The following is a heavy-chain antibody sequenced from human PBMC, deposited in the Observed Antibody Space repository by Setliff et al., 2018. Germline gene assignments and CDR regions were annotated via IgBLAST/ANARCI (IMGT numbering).Heavy chain of an antibody. J-gene: IGHJ4*02. CDR3: ARWVRDCTRTSSQRTSGAEL. V-gene: IGHV1-18*01. CDR1: GYTFTDFG. CDR2: ISPYTGNI. D-gene: IGHD2-2*01. Sequence: ASVKVSCKASGYTFTDFGINWVRQAPGQGLEWMGWISPYTGNIYSAQRFQGRVTLTTDAATSTAYLEVRSLASDDTAIYDCARWVRDCTRTSSQRTSGAELWGQGTLVTVSS.